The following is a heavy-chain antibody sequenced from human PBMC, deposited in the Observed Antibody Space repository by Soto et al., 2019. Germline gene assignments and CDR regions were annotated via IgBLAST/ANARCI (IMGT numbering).Heavy chain of an antibody. CDR3: ARHIAMSTMRGFDS. CDR1: GGSISSNW. Sequence: QVQLQESGPGLVKPSETLSLTCDVSGGSISSNWWSWVRQPPGKGLEWIGEIHHSGTTNYNPSLKSRVTMSVDKSETQISLNLNSVTAADTAVYYCARHIAMSTMRGFDSWGQGTLVTVSS. D-gene: IGHD3-22*01. J-gene: IGHJ4*02. CDR2: IHHSGTT. V-gene: IGHV4-4*02.